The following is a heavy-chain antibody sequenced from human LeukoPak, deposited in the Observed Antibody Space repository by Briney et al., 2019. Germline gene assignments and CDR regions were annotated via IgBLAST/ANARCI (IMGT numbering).Heavy chain of an antibody. J-gene: IGHJ5*02. CDR2: INHSGST. V-gene: IGHV4-34*01. CDR3: ARAHLNWFDP. Sequence: SETLSLTCAVYGGSFSGYYWSWIRQPPGKGLEWIGEINHSGSTNYNPSLKSRVTISVDTSKNQFSLKLSSVTAADTAVYYCARAHLNWFDPWGQGTLVTVSS. CDR1: GGSFSGYY.